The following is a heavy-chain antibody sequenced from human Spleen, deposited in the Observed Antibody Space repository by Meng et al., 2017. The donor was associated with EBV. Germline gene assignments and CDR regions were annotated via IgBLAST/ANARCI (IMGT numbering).Heavy chain of an antibody. CDR2: ISAGIGNT. V-gene: IGHV3-23*04. J-gene: IGHJ4*02. Sequence: EVQLVGLGGGLVQPGGSLSLSCAASGFTFSDSAMSWVRQAPGKGLEWVSTISAGIGNTHYADSVKGRFTISRDNSKNTLYLQMNNLRADDTAVYYCALWFREHFDYWGQGTLVTVSS. CDR1: GFTFSDSA. CDR3: ALWFREHFDY. D-gene: IGHD3-10*01.